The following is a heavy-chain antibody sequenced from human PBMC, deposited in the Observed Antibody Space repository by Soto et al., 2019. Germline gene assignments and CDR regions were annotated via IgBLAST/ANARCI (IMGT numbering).Heavy chain of an antibody. V-gene: IGHV3-33*01. D-gene: IGHD3-3*01. J-gene: IGHJ6*02. CDR1: GFTFSSYG. CDR3: AREYYDLWASYYGMDV. Sequence: GGSLRLSCAASGFTFSSYGMHWVRQAPGKGLEWVAVIWYDGSNKYYADSVKGRFTISRDNSKNTLYLQMNGLRAEDTAVYYCAREYYDLWASYYGMDVWGQGTTVTVSS. CDR2: IWYDGSNK.